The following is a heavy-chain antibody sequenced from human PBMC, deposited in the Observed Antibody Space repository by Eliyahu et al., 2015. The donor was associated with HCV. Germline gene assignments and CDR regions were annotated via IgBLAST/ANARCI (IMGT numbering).Heavy chain of an antibody. Sequence: EVQLLESGGGLVQPGGSLXLSXAASGFSFGNFAMSWVRQAPGKGLEXVSVXGGSSGTTYXRDSVKGRFTISRDNSKNTVHLQMNSLRAEDTALYYCARNSGFSYNYFFKDWGQGALVTVSS. J-gene: IGHJ4*02. V-gene: IGHV3-23*01. CDR3: ARNSGFSYNYFFKD. D-gene: IGHD6-19*01. CDR2: XGGSSGTT. CDR1: GFSFGNFA.